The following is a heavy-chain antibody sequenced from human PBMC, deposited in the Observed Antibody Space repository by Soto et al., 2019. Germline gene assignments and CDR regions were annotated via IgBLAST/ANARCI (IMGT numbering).Heavy chain of an antibody. J-gene: IGHJ6*02. Sequence: SSETLSLTCSVSSDSMNSGGYYWSWIRQHPGKGLEWIGYIYSNGDTYYNPSLKSRVTISVDTSKNQFSLNLTSVTGADTAVYYRARRGGSSSGYYYYAFDVWGQGTKVTVSS. CDR2: IYSNGDT. D-gene: IGHD6-6*01. V-gene: IGHV4-31*03. CDR1: SDSMNSGGYY. CDR3: ARRGGSSSGYYYYAFDV.